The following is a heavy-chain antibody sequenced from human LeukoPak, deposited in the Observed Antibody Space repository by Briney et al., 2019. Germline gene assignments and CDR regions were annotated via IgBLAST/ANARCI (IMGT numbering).Heavy chain of an antibody. Sequence: SETLSLTCTVSGGSISSSSYYWGWIRQPPGKGLEWIGSIYYSGSTYYNPSLKSRVTISVDTSKNQFSLKLSSVTAADTAVYYCARDHGSHEFYYDSSGYPYHSRYFDYWGQGTLVTVSS. V-gene: IGHV4-39*07. CDR2: IYYSGST. J-gene: IGHJ4*02. CDR1: GGSISSSSYY. D-gene: IGHD3-22*01. CDR3: ARDHGSHEFYYDSSGYPYHSRYFDY.